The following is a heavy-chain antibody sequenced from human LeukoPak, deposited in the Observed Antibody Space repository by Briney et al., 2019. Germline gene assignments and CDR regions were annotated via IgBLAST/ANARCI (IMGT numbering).Heavy chain of an antibody. CDR1: GGSISSGDYY. D-gene: IGHD1-26*01. CDR2: IYYSGST. V-gene: IGHV4-30-4*08. Sequence: SETLSLTCTVSGGSISSGDYYWSWIRQPPGKGLEWIGYIYYSGSTYYNPSLKSRVTISVDTSKNQFSLKLSSVTAADTAVYCCARVFVGATDYWGQGTLVTVSS. CDR3: ARVFVGATDY. J-gene: IGHJ4*02.